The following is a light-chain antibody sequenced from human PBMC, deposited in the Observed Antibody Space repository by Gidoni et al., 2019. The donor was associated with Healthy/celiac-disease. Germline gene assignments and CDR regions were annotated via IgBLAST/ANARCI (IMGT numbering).Light chain of an antibody. J-gene: IGKJ4*01. CDR2: LGS. Sequence: DIVMTQSPPSLPVTPGEPASIPCRSSQSLLHSNGYNYLDWYLQKPGQSPQLLIYLGSNRASGVPDRFSGSGSGTDFTLKISRVEAEDVGVYYCMQALLSLTFGGXTKVEIK. CDR1: QSLLHSNGYNY. V-gene: IGKV2-28*01. CDR3: MQALLSLT.